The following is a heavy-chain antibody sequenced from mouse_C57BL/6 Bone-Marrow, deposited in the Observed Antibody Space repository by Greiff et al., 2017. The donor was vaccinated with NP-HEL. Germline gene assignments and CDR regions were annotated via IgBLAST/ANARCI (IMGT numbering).Heavy chain of an antibody. V-gene: IGHV1-62-2*01. CDR2: FYPGSGSI. J-gene: IGHJ2*01. Sequence: VQLQQSGAELVKPGASVKLSCTASGFTFTEYTIHWVKQRSGQGLEWIGWFYPGSGSIKYNEKFKDKATLTADKSSSTVYMQLSRLTSEDAAVYFCARHEDSSSSFDYWGQGTTLTVSS. D-gene: IGHD1-1*01. CDR1: GFTFTEYT. CDR3: ARHEDSSSSFDY.